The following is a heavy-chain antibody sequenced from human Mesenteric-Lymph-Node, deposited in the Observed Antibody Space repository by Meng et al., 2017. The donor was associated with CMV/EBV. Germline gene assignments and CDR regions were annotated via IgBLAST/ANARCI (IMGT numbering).Heavy chain of an antibody. CDR2: IIPILGIA. Sequence: QVQLVQSGAGVKKPGSSVKVSCKASGGTFSSYTISWVRQAPGQGLEWMGRIIPILGIANYAQKFQGRVTITADKSTSTAYMELSSLRSEDTAVYYCAGGIAAAGSRWFDPWGQGTLVTVSS. J-gene: IGHJ5*02. D-gene: IGHD6-13*01. CDR3: AGGIAAAGSRWFDP. CDR1: GGTFSSYT. V-gene: IGHV1-69*02.